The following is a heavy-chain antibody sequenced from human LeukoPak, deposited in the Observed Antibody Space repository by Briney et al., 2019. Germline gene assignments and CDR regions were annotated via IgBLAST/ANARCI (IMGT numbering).Heavy chain of an antibody. V-gene: IGHV3-23*01. Sequence: GGSLRLSCAASGFAFSSYAMSWVRQAPGKGLEWVSAISGSGGSTYYADSVKGRFTISRDNSKNTLYLQMNSLRAEDTAVYYCARIDGPTVYTCYMDLWGKGATVTAAS. CDR2: ISGSGGST. J-gene: IGHJ6*03. D-gene: IGHD2/OR15-2a*01. CDR3: ARIDGPTVYTCYMDL. CDR1: GFAFSSYA.